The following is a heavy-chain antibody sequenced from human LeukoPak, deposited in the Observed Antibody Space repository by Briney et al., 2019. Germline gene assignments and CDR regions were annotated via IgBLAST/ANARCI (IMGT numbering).Heavy chain of an antibody. CDR2: IKQDGSEK. J-gene: IGHJ4*02. CDR1: GFTFSSYW. CDR3: ARDLPTTLQLWYTGYFDY. Sequence: QAGGSLRLSCAASGFTFSSYWMSWFRQAPGKGLEWVANIKQDGSEKYYVDSVKGRFTISRDNAKNSLYLQMNSLRAEDTAVYYCARDLPTTLQLWYTGYFDYWGQGTLVTVSS. D-gene: IGHD5-18*01. V-gene: IGHV3-7*01.